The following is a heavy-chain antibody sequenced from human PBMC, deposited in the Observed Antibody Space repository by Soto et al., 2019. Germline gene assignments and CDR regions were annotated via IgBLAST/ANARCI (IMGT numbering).Heavy chain of an antibody. CDR1: GYSFTIYW. J-gene: IGHJ4*02. Sequence: LGESLKSSCKGSGYSFTIYWIGWVRQMPGKGLEWMGIIYPGDSDTRYSPSFQGQVTISADKSISTAYLQWSSLKASDTAMYYCARPGRLGFLEWFPDYWGQGTLVTVSS. V-gene: IGHV5-51*01. D-gene: IGHD3-3*01. CDR2: IYPGDSDT. CDR3: ARPGRLGFLEWFPDY.